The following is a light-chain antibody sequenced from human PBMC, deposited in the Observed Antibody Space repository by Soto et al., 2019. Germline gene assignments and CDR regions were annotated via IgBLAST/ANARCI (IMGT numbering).Light chain of an antibody. Sequence: QSALTQPASVSGSPGQSITISCTGTSSDVGGYNYVSWYQQHPGKAPKLMIYDVSTRPSGVSNRFSGSKSGNTASLTISGLQAEDEADYYCSSYTGSSTSVVFGGGTKLTVL. CDR3: SSYTGSSTSVV. CDR1: SSDVGGYNY. J-gene: IGLJ2*01. V-gene: IGLV2-14*01. CDR2: DVS.